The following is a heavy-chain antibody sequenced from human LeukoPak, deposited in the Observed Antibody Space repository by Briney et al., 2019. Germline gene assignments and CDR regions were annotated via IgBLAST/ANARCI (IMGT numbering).Heavy chain of an antibody. J-gene: IGHJ3*02. D-gene: IGHD3-3*01. Sequence: GASAKVSCKASGYTFTSYDINWVRQATGQGLEWMGWMNPNSGNTGYAQKFQGRVTMTRNTSISTAYMELSSLRSEDTAVYYCARVTLYEDAFDIWGQGTMVTVSS. CDR3: ARVTLYEDAFDI. CDR2: MNPNSGNT. CDR1: GYTFTSYD. V-gene: IGHV1-8*01.